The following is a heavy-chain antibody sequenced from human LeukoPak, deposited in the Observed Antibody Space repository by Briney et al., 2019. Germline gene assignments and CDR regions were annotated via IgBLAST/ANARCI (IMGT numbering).Heavy chain of an antibody. CDR2: ISSGSSYI. CDR3: ARAYGSGSFYKGSDY. D-gene: IGHD3-10*01. CDR1: DFTFNTYS. Sequence: SGGSLRLSCAASDFTFNTYSMNWVRQAPGKGLEWVSSISSGSSYIYYADSVKGRFTISRDNAKNSLYLQMNSLRAEDTAVYYCARAYGSGSFYKGSDYWGQGTLVTVSS. V-gene: IGHV3-21*01. J-gene: IGHJ4*02.